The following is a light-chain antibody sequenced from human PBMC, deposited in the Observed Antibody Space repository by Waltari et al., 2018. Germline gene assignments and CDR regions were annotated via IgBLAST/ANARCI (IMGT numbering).Light chain of an antibody. Sequence: DIPMTQSPSSVSASVGDRVTITCRASQGISNWLAWYQQKPGKAPKLLIYSASILQTGVPSRFSGSGSGTDFTLTISNLQPEDFATYFCQQGNSFPPTFGQGTKVEVK. CDR2: SAS. J-gene: IGKJ1*01. CDR1: QGISNW. CDR3: QQGNSFPPT. V-gene: IGKV1-12*01.